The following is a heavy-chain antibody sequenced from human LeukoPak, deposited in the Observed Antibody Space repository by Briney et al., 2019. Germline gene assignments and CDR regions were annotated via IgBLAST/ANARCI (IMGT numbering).Heavy chain of an antibody. D-gene: IGHD2-2*01. CDR3: AREALVVPAARAYYYYMDV. CDR2: LYRGGST. CDR1: GGSLSSGNYY. J-gene: IGHJ6*03. Sequence: KSSETLSLTCTVSGGSLSSGNYYWSWVRQPPGKGLEWIGFLYRGGSTYYNPSLTSRVTISVDMSKNQFSLKLSSVTAVDTAVYYCAREALVVPAARAYYYYMDVWGKGTTVTVSS. V-gene: IGHV4-30-2*01.